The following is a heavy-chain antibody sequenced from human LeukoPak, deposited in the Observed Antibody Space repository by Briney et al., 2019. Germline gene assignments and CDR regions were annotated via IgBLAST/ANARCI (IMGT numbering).Heavy chain of an antibody. J-gene: IGHJ4*02. CDR2: ISSDGSST. V-gene: IGHV3-74*01. Sequence: GGSLTLSCAASGFTFSDYWMQWVRQAPGRGLVWVSRISSDGSSTSYADSVKGRFTISRDNAKNTLYLQMNSLRAEDTAVYYCATTPDSIWYYFDYWGQGALVTVSS. D-gene: IGHD6-13*01. CDR1: GFTFSDYW. CDR3: ATTPDSIWYYFDY.